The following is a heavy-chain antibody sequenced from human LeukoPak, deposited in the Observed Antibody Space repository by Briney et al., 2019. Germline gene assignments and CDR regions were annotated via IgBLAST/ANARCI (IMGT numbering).Heavy chain of an antibody. D-gene: IGHD2-15*01. CDR3: ARGASSGVLKDAFDI. Sequence: GGSLRLSCAASGFTFSDCWMHWVRQRPGEGLEYVSRITTDGSSTTYADSVKGRFTVSRDNAKNTLYLQMNSLRAEDTAVYYCARGASSGVLKDAFDIWGQGTMVTVAS. J-gene: IGHJ3*02. CDR1: GFTFSDCW. CDR2: ITTDGSST. V-gene: IGHV3-74*01.